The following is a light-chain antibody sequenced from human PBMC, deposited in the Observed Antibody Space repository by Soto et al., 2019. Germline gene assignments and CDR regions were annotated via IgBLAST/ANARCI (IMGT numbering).Light chain of an antibody. Sequence: EVLMTQSPATLSVSPGDRATLSCRASQSVSGKLAWYQQKPGQAPRLLIYDASTRATGIPARFSGSGSGTEFTLTISSLQSEDFAVYYCQQSNNWPWTFGQGTKVDIK. J-gene: IGKJ1*01. CDR2: DAS. V-gene: IGKV3-15*01. CDR3: QQSNNWPWT. CDR1: QSVSGK.